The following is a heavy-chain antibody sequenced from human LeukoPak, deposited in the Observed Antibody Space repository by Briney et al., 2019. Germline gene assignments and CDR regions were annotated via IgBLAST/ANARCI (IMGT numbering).Heavy chain of an antibody. CDR1: GGSLSSYY. Sequence: SETLSLTCTDSGGSLSSYYWSWIRQPPGKGLEWIGYIYYSGGTNYNPSLKSRVTISVDTSKNQFSLKLSSVTAADTAVYYCARDLRGIVGAHYFDYWGQGTLVTVSS. CDR2: IYYSGGT. CDR3: ARDLRGIVGAHYFDY. D-gene: IGHD1-26*01. V-gene: IGHV4-59*01. J-gene: IGHJ4*02.